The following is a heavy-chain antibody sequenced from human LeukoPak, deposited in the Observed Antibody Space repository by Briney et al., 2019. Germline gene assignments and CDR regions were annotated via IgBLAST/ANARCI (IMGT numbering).Heavy chain of an antibody. CDR1: GGSISSSNW. D-gene: IGHD1-26*01. CDR3: AKSGGYGLIDY. J-gene: IGHJ4*02. Sequence: PSGTLSLTCAVSGGSISSSNWWGWVRPPPGKGLEWIGEIYHSGSTNYNPSLKSRVTISVDKSKNQFSLRLNSVTAADTAMYYCAKSGGYGLIDYWGQGTLVTVSS. CDR2: IYHSGST. V-gene: IGHV4-4*02.